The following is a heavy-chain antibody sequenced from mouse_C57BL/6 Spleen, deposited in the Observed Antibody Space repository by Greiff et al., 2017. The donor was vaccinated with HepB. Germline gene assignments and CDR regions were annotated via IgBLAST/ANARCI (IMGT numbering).Heavy chain of an antibody. CDR2: INPSTGGT. V-gene: IGHV1-42*01. D-gene: IGHD1-1*01. Sequence: EVQLLESGPELVKPGASVKISCKASGYSFTGYYMNWVKQSPEKSLEWIGEINPSTGGTTYNQKFKAKATLTVDKSSSTAYMQLKSLTSEDSAVYYCARANYYGSSYAMDYWGQGTSVTVSS. CDR1: GYSFTGYY. CDR3: ARANYYGSSYAMDY. J-gene: IGHJ4*01.